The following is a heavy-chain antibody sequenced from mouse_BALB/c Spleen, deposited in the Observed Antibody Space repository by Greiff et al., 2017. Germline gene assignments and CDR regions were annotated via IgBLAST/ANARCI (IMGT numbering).Heavy chain of an antibody. CDR3: AVRYDDAMDY. CDR2: IYPGDGDT. D-gene: IGHD2-14*01. CDR1: GYTFTSYW. V-gene: IGHV1-87*01. J-gene: IGHJ4*01. Sequence: VKLVESGAELARPGASVKLSCKASGYTFTSYWMQWVKQRPGQGLEWIGAIYPGDGDTRYTQKFKGKATLTADKSSSTAYMQLSSLASEDSAVYYCAVRYDDAMDYWGQGTSVTVSS.